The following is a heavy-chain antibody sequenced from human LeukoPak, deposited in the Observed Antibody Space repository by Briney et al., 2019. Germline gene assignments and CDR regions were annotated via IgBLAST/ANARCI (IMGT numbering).Heavy chain of an antibody. CDR2: ITTNTGNP. J-gene: IGHJ5*02. CDR3: ARVGFISYSGSYFDWFDP. V-gene: IGHV7-4-1*02. Sequence: GASVKVSCKASGYTFTSYAMNWVRQAPGQGLEWMGWITTNTGNPTYAQGFTGRFVFSFDTSVSTAYLQISSLKAEDTAVYYCARVGFISYSGSYFDWFDPWGQGTLVTVSS. CDR1: GYTFTSYA. D-gene: IGHD1-26*01.